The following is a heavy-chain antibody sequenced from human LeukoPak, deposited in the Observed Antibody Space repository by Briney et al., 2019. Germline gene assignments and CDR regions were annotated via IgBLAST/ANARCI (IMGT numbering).Heavy chain of an antibody. J-gene: IGHJ4*02. CDR3: ARLVSSGYYYYFDY. CDR2: IYYSGST. CDR1: GGSISSYY. V-gene: IGHV4-59*08. Sequence: SETLSLTCTVSGGSISSYYWSWIRQPPGKGLEWIGYIYYSGSTNYNPSLKSRVTISVDTSKNRFSLKLSSVTAADTAVYYCARLVSSGYYYYFDYWGQGTLVTASS. D-gene: IGHD3-22*01.